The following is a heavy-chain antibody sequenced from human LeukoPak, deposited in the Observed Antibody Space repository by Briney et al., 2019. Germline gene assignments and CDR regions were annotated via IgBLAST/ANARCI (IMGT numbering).Heavy chain of an antibody. D-gene: IGHD6-13*01. J-gene: IGHJ4*02. CDR3: ARDLRGSSRVPDY. V-gene: IGHV3-30-3*01. CDR2: ISYDGSNK. CDR1: GFTFSGYA. Sequence: GGSLRLSCAASGFTFSGYAMHWVRQAPGKGLEWVAVISYDGSNKYYADSVKGRFTISRDNSKNTLYLQMNSLRAEDTAVYYCARDLRGSSRVPDYWGQGTLVTVSS.